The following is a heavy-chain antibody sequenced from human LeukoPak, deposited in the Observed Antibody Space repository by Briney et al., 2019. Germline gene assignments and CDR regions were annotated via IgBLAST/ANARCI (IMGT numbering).Heavy chain of an antibody. Sequence: SVKFSCKASGGTFSSYAISWVRQAPGRGLEWMGRIITIFGTANYAQKFQGRVTVTTDESTSTAYMELSSLRSEDTAVYYCARDGYSSGWLESADYWGQGTLVTVSS. V-gene: IGHV1-69*05. CDR1: GGTFSSYA. CDR2: IITIFGTA. CDR3: ARDGYSSGWLESADY. D-gene: IGHD6-19*01. J-gene: IGHJ4*02.